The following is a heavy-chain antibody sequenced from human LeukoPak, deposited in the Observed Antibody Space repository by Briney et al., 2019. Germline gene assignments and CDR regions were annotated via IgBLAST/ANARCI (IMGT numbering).Heavy chain of an antibody. CDR3: AGGPPSYYDSSGYYPY. J-gene: IGHJ4*02. CDR2: IIPIFGTA. CDR1: GGTFSSYA. V-gene: IGHV1-69*01. D-gene: IGHD3-22*01. Sequence: GASVKVSCKASGGTFSSYAISWVRQAPGQGLEWMGGIIPIFGTANYAQKFQGRVTITADESTSTAYMELSSLRSEDTAVYYCAGGPPSYYDSSGYYPYWGQGTLVTVSS.